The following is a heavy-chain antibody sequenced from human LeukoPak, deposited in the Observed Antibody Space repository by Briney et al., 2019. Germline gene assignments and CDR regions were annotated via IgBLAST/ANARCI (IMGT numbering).Heavy chain of an antibody. CDR1: GFTFNNYA. CDR3: ATWSSGWQFDY. V-gene: IGHV3-23*01. J-gene: IGHJ4*02. D-gene: IGHD6-19*01. CDR2: ISGGGRNT. Sequence: GGSLRLSCTASGFTFNNYAMSWVRQAPGKGLEWVSTISGGGRNTYYADSVKGRFTISRDNSKNTLYLQLNSPRAEDTAVYYCATWSSGWQFDYWGQGTLVSVSS.